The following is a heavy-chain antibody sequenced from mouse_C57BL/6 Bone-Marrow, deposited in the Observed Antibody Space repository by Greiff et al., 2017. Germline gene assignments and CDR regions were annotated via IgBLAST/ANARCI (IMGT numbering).Heavy chain of an antibody. CDR1: GYTFTSYW. CDR2: IDPSDSYT. Sequence: VQLQQPGAELVRPGTSVKLSCKASGYTFTSYWMHWVKQRPGHGLAWIGVIDPSDSYTNYNQKFKGKATLTVDTSSSTAYMQLSSLTSEDSAVYYCARSFGTDYWGQGTTLPVSS. D-gene: IGHD2-14*01. CDR3: ARSFGTDY. J-gene: IGHJ2*01. V-gene: IGHV1-59*01.